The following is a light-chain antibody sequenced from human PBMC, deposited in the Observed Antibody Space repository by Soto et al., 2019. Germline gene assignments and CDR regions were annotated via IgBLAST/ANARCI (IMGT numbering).Light chain of an antibody. CDR1: QGISSY. J-gene: IGKJ1*01. Sequence: AILMPESPTSLSASXXXXXXXXXXASQGISSYLAWYQQKPGKAPKLLIYAASTLQSGVPSRFSGSGSGTDFTLTISCLQSEDFATYYCQQYYSYPRTFCQGTKVDIK. CDR2: AAS. CDR3: QQYYSYPRT. V-gene: IGKV1-8*01.